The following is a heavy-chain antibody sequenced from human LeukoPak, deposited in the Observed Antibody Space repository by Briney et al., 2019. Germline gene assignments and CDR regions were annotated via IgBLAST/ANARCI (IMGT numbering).Heavy chain of an antibody. CDR3: ARLLGDYDSSYGIGSHWYFDL. CDR2: IYTSGST. Sequence: LSETLSLTCTVSGGSISSYYWSWIRQPAGKGLEWIGRIYTSGSTYYNPSLKSRVTISVDTSKNQFSLKLNSVTAADTAVYYCARLLGDYDSSYGIGSHWYFDLWGRGTLVTVSS. D-gene: IGHD3-22*01. J-gene: IGHJ2*01. CDR1: GGSISSYY. V-gene: IGHV4-4*07.